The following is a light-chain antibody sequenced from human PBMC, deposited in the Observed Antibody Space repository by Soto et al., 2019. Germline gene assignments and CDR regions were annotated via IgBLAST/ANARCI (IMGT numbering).Light chain of an antibody. V-gene: IGKV3-11*01. CDR2: DAS. CDR1: QSVSSY. Sequence: EIVLTQSPATLSLSPGERATLSCRASQSVSSYLAWYQQKPGQAPRLLIYDASNRATGIPARFSGSGSGTDFTLTISRLEPEDFAVYYCQQYDNSPGYTFGQGTKLEIK. J-gene: IGKJ2*01. CDR3: QQYDNSPGYT.